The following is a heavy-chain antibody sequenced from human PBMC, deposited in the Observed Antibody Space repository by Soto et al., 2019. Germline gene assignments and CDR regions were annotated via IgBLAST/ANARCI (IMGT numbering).Heavy chain of an antibody. V-gene: IGHV3-23*01. D-gene: IGHD3-3*01. Sequence: EVQLLESGGGLVQPGGSLRLSCEASGFTFRSHAMTWVRQAPGKGTECVSSISRSGDITYYVDSVKGRFIISRDTSKNTLYLQMNGLSAEDAAIYYCVKDWSGEKCPCMDVWGQGTTVTVSS. J-gene: IGHJ6*02. CDR2: ISRSGDIT. CDR1: GFTFRSHA. CDR3: VKDWSGEKCPCMDV.